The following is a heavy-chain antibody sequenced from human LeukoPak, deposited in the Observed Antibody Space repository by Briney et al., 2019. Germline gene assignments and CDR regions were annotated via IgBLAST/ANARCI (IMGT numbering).Heavy chain of an antibody. CDR2: ISSGSGTI. CDR1: GFTVSSNY. CDR3: AGRYSSGYNWFDP. J-gene: IGHJ5*02. D-gene: IGHD6-19*01. Sequence: GGSLRLSCAASGFTVSSNYMNWVRQAPGKGLEWVSYISSGSGTIYYADSVKGRFTISRDNAKNSLYLQMNSLRDEDTAVYYCAGRYSSGYNWFDPWGQGTLVTVSS. V-gene: IGHV3-48*02.